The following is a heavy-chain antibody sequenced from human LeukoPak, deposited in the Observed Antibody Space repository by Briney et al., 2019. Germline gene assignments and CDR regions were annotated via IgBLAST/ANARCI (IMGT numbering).Heavy chain of an antibody. J-gene: IGHJ4*02. Sequence: GASVKVSCKASGYTFTDFPIHWVRQAPGQSLEWMGGINAGDGHTKYSQKLQGRLSVTRDTSANTAYMELSSLRSEDTAVYFCAGVIVRGSSYSFEYWGQGTLVTVSS. D-gene: IGHD3-22*01. V-gene: IGHV1-3*01. CDR2: INAGDGHT. CDR3: AGVIVRGSSYSFEY. CDR1: GYTFTDFP.